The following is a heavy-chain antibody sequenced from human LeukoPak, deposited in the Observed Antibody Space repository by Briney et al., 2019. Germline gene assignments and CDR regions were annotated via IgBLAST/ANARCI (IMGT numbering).Heavy chain of an antibody. D-gene: IGHD3-3*01. CDR3: ARGDDYDFWSGSEAPGIDY. CDR2: INTDGSST. CDR1: GFTFSSYW. Sequence: GGSLRLSCAASGFTFSSYWMHWVRQAPGKGLVWVSRINTDGSSTSYADSVKGRFTISRDNAKNTLYLQMNSLRAEDTAVYYCARGDDYDFWSGSEAPGIDYWGQGTLVTVSS. V-gene: IGHV3-74*01. J-gene: IGHJ4*02.